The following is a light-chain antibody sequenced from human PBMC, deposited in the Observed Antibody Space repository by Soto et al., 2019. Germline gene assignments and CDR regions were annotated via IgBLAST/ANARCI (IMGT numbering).Light chain of an antibody. CDR2: ATS. V-gene: IGKV1-27*01. J-gene: IGKJ4*01. CDR1: QGIAPY. Sequence: DVQMTQSPSSLSAFVGDRVTITCRASQGIAPYLAWFQQKPGKVPKLLIYATSTLQSGVPSRFSGSGSGTDFTLTINSLQPEDVGNYYCQKYNSAPLTFGGGTKV. CDR3: QKYNSAPLT.